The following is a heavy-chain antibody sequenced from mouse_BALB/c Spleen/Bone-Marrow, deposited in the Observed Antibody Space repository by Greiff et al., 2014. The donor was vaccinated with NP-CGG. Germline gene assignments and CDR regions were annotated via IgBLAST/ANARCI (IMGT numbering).Heavy chain of an antibody. D-gene: IGHD1-1*02. CDR2: INPYNGDT. CDR1: GFSFTDYF. Sequence: EVQLQQSGPGLVKPWASVKISCKASGFSFTDYFVNWVQQCPGKSLEWIGRINPYNGDTFYNLKFKGKATLTVDKSSSTANMELLSLTSEDSAVYYCGSHGSASWGQGTLVTVSA. J-gene: IGHJ3*01. V-gene: IGHV1-37*01. CDR3: GSHGSAS.